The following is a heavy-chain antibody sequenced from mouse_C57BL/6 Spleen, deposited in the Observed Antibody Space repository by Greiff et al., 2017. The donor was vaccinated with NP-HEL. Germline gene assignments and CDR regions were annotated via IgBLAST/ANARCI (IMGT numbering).Heavy chain of an antibody. CDR3: ARSTVVAPPYYFDY. CDR1: GYTFTSYG. D-gene: IGHD1-1*01. Sequence: VHLVESGAELARPGASVKLSCKASGYTFTSYGISWVKQRTGQGLEWIGEIYPRSGNTYYNEKFKGKATLTADKSSSTAYMELRSLTSEDSAVYFCARSTVVAPPYYFDYWGQGTTLTVSS. J-gene: IGHJ2*01. V-gene: IGHV1-81*01. CDR2: IYPRSGNT.